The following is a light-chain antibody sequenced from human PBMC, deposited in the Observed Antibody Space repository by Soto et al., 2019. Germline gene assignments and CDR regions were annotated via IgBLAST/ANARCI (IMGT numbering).Light chain of an antibody. J-gene: IGKJ1*01. Sequence: DIQMTQSPSSLSASVGDRVTITCQASQDISNYLNWYQQKPGKAPKLLIYDASNLETGVPSRFSGSGSGTDFTFTISSLQPEDVETYYCQQYDNFRTFGQGTKVEIK. CDR2: DAS. CDR3: QQYDNFRT. CDR1: QDISNY. V-gene: IGKV1-33*01.